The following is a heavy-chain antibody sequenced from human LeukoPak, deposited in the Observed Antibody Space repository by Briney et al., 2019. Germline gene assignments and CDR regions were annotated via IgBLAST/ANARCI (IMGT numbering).Heavy chain of an antibody. CDR3: ARLGGPYSSSLYYFDY. D-gene: IGHD6-13*01. V-gene: IGHV5-51*01. CDR1: GYSFTSYW. Sequence: GESLKISCKGSGYSFTSYWIGWVRQMPGKGLEWMGSIYPGGSDTRYSPSFQGQVTISADKSISTAYLQWSSLKASDTAMYYCARLGGPYSSSLYYFDYWGQGTLVTVSS. J-gene: IGHJ4*02. CDR2: IYPGGSDT.